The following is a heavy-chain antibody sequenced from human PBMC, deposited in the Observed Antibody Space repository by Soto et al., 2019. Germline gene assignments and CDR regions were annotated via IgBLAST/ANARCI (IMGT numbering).Heavy chain of an antibody. CDR1: GFTFDDYA. V-gene: IGHV3-9*01. CDR2: ISWNSGNI. CDR3: AKARVAYWGLADY. D-gene: IGHD3-16*01. J-gene: IGHJ4*02. Sequence: EVQLVESGGGLVQPGRSLRLSCAASGFTFDDYAMHWVRQAPGKGLEWVSGISWNSGNIDYADSVKGRFTISRDNAKNSLYLQMNSLRTEDTALYYCAKARVAYWGLADYWGQGTLVTVSS.